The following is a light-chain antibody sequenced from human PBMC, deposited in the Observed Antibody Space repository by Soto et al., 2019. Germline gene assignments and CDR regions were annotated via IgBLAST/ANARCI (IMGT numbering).Light chain of an antibody. CDR1: QNIKSF. Sequence: DLQMTQSPSSLSASVGERVTITCRASQNIKSFLNWYQQKPGKAPKLLIYATSSVQSGVPARLSGGRSGTDFSLSISSLQPEDCATYYCQQTYVAPVTFGGGTKVEI. J-gene: IGKJ4*01. CDR2: ATS. V-gene: IGKV1-39*01. CDR3: QQTYVAPVT.